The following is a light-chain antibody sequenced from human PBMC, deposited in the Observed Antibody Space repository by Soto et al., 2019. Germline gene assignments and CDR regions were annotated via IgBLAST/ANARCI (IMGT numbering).Light chain of an antibody. CDR2: SNN. Sequence: QSLLTQPPSASVTPGQRVTISCSGSNSNVGRNVVNWYQQFPGAVPKLLIYSNNQRPSGIPERFSASKSGTSASLAITGLQSEDEADYYCAAWDDTLSNYVFGTGTKV. CDR3: AAWDDTLSNYV. J-gene: IGLJ1*01. CDR1: NSNVGRNV. V-gene: IGLV1-44*01.